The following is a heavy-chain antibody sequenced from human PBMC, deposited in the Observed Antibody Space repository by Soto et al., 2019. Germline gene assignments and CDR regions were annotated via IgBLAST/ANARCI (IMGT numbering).Heavy chain of an antibody. D-gene: IGHD3-22*01. J-gene: IGHJ6*02. Sequence: SGPTLVNPTQTLTLTYTFSGFSLSTSGMCVSWIRQPPGKALEWLALIDWDDDKYYSTSLKTRLTISKDTSKNQVVLTMTNMDPVDSATYYCARIRSLTMIVASGYYYYGMDVWGQGTTVTVSS. CDR2: IDWDDDK. V-gene: IGHV2-70*01. CDR3: ARIRSLTMIVASGYYYYGMDV. CDR1: GFSLSTSGMC.